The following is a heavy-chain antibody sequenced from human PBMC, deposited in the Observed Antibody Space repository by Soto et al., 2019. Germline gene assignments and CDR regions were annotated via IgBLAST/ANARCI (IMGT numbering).Heavy chain of an antibody. J-gene: IGHJ6*03. CDR3: ARNLRYTVTIPTFHYYYYMDV. V-gene: IGHV1-18*01. Sequence: ASVKVSCKASGYTFTSYGISWVRQAPGQGLEWMGWISAYNGNTNYAQKLQGRVTMTTDTSTSTAYMELRSLRSDDTAVYYCARNLRYTVTIPTFHYYYYMDVWGKGTTVTVSS. D-gene: IGHD4-17*01. CDR2: ISAYNGNT. CDR1: GYTFTSYG.